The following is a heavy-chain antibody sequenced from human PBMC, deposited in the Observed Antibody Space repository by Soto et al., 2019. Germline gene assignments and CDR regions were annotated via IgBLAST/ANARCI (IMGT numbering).Heavy chain of an antibody. CDR1: GGSISSGGYY. CDR3: ARGPPLI. V-gene: IGHV4-31*03. CDR2: IYYNGST. Sequence: QVQLQESGPGLVKPSQTLSLTCTVSGGSISSGGYYWSWIGQHPGKGLEWIGCIYYNGSTYYNPSRKIRVTISVDTSKNQFSLKLSSVTAADTSEYYCARGPPLIWGQGTLGTVSS. J-gene: IGHJ4*02.